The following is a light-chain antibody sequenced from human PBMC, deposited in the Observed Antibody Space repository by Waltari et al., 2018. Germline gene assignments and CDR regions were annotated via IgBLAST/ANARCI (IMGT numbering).Light chain of an antibody. CDR3: ETGGHGTWV. V-gene: IGLV4-69*01. Sequence: QLVLTQSPSASASLGASVKLTCTLSSGHSSNIIAWLQQQPGKGPRYLMKVNSDGSHRKGDDIPDRFSGSSCGAGRYLTISSLQSEDEADYYCETGGHGTWVFGGGTKLTVL. CDR1: SGHSSNI. J-gene: IGLJ3*02. CDR2: VNSDGSH.